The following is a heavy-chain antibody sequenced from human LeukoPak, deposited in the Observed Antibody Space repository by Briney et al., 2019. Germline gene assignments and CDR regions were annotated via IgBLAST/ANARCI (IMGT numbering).Heavy chain of an antibody. CDR1: GGSISSSSYY. V-gene: IGHV4-39*07. D-gene: IGHD3-3*01. CDR3: ARVAAIFGVATDYFDY. Sequence: SETLSLTCTVSGGSISSSSYYWGWIRQPPGKGLEWIGSIYYSGSTYYNPSLKSRVTMSVDTSKNQFSLKLSSVIAADTAVYYCARVAAIFGVATDYFDYWGQGTLVTVSS. CDR2: IYYSGST. J-gene: IGHJ4*02.